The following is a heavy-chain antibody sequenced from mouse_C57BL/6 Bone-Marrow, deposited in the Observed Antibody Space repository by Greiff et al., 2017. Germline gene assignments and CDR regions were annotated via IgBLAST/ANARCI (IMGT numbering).Heavy chain of an antibody. V-gene: IGHV1-19*01. CDR2: INPYNGGT. J-gene: IGHJ4*01. Sequence: VQLQQSGPVLVKPGASVKMSCKASGYTFTDYYMNWVQQSHGKRLEWIGVINPYNGGTSYNEKFKGQATLTVDKSSSTPYMELNSLTSEDSAVXYGARRGDPYAMDYWGQGTSVTVSS. D-gene: IGHD2-13*01. CDR3: ARRGDPYAMDY. CDR1: GYTFTDYY.